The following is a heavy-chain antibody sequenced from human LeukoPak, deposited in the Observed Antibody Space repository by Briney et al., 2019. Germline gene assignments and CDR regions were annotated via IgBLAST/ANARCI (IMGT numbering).Heavy chain of an antibody. CDR3: AKSTDYYGSGTHDY. V-gene: IGHV3-23*01. CDR1: GFTFSSYG. Sequence: GGSLRLSCAASGFTFSSYGNSWVRQAPGKGLEWVSAISGSGGSTYYADSVKGRFTISRDNSKNTLYLQMNSLRAEDTAVYYCAKSTDYYGSGTHDYWGQGTLVTVSS. J-gene: IGHJ4*02. CDR2: ISGSGGST. D-gene: IGHD3-10*01.